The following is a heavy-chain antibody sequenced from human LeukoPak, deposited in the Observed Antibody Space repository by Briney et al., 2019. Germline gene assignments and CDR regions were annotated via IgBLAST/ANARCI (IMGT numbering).Heavy chain of an antibody. V-gene: IGHV4-31*03. D-gene: IGHD6-6*01. CDR2: IYYSGST. J-gene: IGHJ5*02. CDR3: ARDIAARPGWFDP. CDR1: GGSISSGGYY. Sequence: SETLSLTCTVSGGSISSGGYYWSWIRQHPGKGPEWIGYIYYSGSTYYNPSLKSRVTISVDTSKNQFSLKLSSVTAADTAVYYCARDIAARPGWFDPWGQGTLVTVSS.